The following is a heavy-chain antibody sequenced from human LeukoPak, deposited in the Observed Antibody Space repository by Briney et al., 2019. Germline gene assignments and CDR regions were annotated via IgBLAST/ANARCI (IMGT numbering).Heavy chain of an antibody. CDR2: INPSGGST. J-gene: IGHJ4*02. CDR1: VYTFTSYY. Sequence: GSVKVSCTASVYTFTSYYMHWVRQAPGQGLEWMGIINPSGGSTSYAQKFQGRVTKTRDTSTSTVYMELSSLRSEDTAVYYCATDLDGVESDWGQGTLVTVSS. D-gene: IGHD4-17*01. CDR3: ATDLDGVESD. V-gene: IGHV1-46*01.